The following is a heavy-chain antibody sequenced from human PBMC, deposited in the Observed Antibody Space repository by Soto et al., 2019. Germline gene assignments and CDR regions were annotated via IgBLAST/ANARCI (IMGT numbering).Heavy chain of an antibody. CDR1: GYSFAGYW. CDR2: IDPSDSQT. V-gene: IGHV5-10-1*01. D-gene: IGHD3-22*01. CDR3: AKQIYDSDTGPNFQYYFDS. J-gene: IGHJ4*02. Sequence: GESLKISCKGSGYSFAGYWITWVRQKPGKGLEWMGRIDPSDSQTYYSPSFRGHVTISVTKSITTVFLQWSSLRASDTAMYYCAKQIYDSDTGPNFQYYFDSWGQGTPVTVSS.